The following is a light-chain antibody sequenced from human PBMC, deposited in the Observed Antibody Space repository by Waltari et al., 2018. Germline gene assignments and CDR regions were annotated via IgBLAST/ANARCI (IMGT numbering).Light chain of an antibody. CDR2: QDT. V-gene: IGLV3-1*01. CDR3: QAWDSNTVI. J-gene: IGLJ2*01. CDR1: KLANNY. Sequence: SYELTQAPSVSVSPGQTASITCPGEKLANNYVYWYQQKAGQSPVLVIHQDTKRPSGIPERFSGSNSGNTATLTISGTQAVDEADYYCQAWDSNTVIFGGGTKLTVL.